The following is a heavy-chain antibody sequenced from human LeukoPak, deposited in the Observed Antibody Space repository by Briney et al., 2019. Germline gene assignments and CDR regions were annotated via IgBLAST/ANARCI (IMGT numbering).Heavy chain of an antibody. CDR1: GFTFSSYE. Sequence: GGSLRLSCAASGFTFSSYEMNWVRQAPGKGLEWVSYISSRGTTTYYADSVKGRFTVSRDDAKNSQYLHMNSLRVEDTAVYYCARLYSSSSGLRASDYWGQGTLVTVSS. CDR3: ARLYSSSSGLRASDY. J-gene: IGHJ4*02. CDR2: ISSRGTTT. V-gene: IGHV3-48*03. D-gene: IGHD6-6*01.